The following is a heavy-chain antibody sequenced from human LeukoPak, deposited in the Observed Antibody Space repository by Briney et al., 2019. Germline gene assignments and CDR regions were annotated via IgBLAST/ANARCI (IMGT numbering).Heavy chain of an antibody. CDR3: ARVFGGGRGGWFDP. Sequence: PSETLSLTCTVSGGSISGYYWTRIRQPPGKGLEWIGYIYYSGNTNYNPSLKSRVTISIHTSKNQFSLNLSSVTAADTAVYYCARVFGGGRGGWFDPWGQGTLVAVSS. CDR2: IYYSGNT. CDR1: GGSISGYY. J-gene: IGHJ5*02. D-gene: IGHD3-16*01. V-gene: IGHV4-59*01.